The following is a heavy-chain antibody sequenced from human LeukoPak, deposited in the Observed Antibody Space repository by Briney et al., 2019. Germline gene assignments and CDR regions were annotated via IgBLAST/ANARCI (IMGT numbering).Heavy chain of an antibody. Sequence: GGSLRLSCAASGFTFDDYGMSWVRQAPGKGLEWVSGINWNGGSTGYADSVKGRFTISRDNAKNSLYLQMNSLRAEDTAVYYCARVPPNTVTTLQYFDYWGQGTLVTVSS. V-gene: IGHV3-20*04. CDR3: ARVPPNTVTTLQYFDY. CDR1: GFTFDDYG. CDR2: INWNGGST. D-gene: IGHD4-17*01. J-gene: IGHJ4*02.